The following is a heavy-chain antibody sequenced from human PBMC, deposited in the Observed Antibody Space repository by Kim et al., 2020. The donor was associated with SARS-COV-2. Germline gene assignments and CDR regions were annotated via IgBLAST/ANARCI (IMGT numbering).Heavy chain of an antibody. J-gene: IGHJ5*02. V-gene: IGHV3-23*01. D-gene: IGHD1-26*01. CDR3: AKDLFRGSYYGWFDP. Sequence: DSVKGRFTISRDNSKNTLYLQMNSLRAEDTAVYYRAKDLFRGSYYGWFDPWGQGTLVTVSS.